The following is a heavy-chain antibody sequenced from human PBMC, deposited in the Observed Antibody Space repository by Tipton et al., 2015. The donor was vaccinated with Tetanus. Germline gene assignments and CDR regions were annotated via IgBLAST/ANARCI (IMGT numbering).Heavy chain of an antibody. CDR2: IYYSGST. CDR3: ARHSLSIAARFRGLDWFDP. D-gene: IGHD6-6*01. CDR1: GGSISSSSYY. V-gene: IGHV4-39*01. Sequence: TLSLTCTVSGGSISSSSYYWGWIRQPPGKGLEWIGGIYYSGSTYYNPSLKSRVTISVDTSKNQFSLKLSSVIAADTAVYYCARHSLSIAARFRGLDWFDPWGQGTLVTVSS. J-gene: IGHJ5*02.